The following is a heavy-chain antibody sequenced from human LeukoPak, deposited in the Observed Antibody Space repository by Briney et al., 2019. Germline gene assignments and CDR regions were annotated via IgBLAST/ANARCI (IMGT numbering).Heavy chain of an antibody. CDR3: AKDRLPVRYYYDSSGYHY. J-gene: IGHJ4*02. Sequence: GGSLRLSCAASGFTFSSCAMSWVRQAPGKGLEWVSAISGGGSSTNYADSVKGRFTISRDNSKNTLYLQMNSLRAEDTAVYYCAKDRLPVRYYYDSSGYHYWGQGTLVTVSS. CDR2: ISGGGSST. CDR1: GFTFSSCA. D-gene: IGHD3-22*01. V-gene: IGHV3-23*01.